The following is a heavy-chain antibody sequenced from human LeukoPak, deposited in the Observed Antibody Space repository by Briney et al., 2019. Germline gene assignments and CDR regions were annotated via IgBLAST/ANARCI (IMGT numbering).Heavy chain of an antibody. J-gene: IGHJ4*02. CDR2: INHSGST. V-gene: IGHV4-34*01. CDR3: ARGRVYGY. CDR1: GGSFSGYY. D-gene: IGHD3-10*01. Sequence: SETLSLTCAVYGGSFSGYYWSWIRQPPGKGLEWIGEINHSGSTNYNPSLKSRVAISVDTSKNQFSLKLSSVTAADTAVYYCARGRVYGYWGQGTLVTVSS.